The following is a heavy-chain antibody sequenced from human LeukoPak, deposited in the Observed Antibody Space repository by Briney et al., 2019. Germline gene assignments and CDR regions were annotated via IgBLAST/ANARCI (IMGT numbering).Heavy chain of an antibody. J-gene: IGHJ4*02. CDR3: ARDCSSASCYATFDY. D-gene: IGHD2-2*01. CDR2: ISSSSSYI. V-gene: IGHV3-21*01. Sequence: GGSLTLSCAASGFTFSSYSMNWVRQAPGKGLEWVSSISSSSSYIYYADSVKGRFIISRDNAKNSLYLQMNSLRAEDRAVYYCARDCSSASCYATFDYWGQGTLVTVSS. CDR1: GFTFSSYS.